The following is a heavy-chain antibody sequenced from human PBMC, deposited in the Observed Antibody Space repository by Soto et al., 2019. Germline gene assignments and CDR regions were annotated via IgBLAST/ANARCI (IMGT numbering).Heavy chain of an antibody. Sequence: PSETLSLTCTVIGGSISSPNFSWSWIRQHPGKVPEWIVNIYYNGTTTYSPSLESRLTISLDPSNNHFSLKLSSLTSSYTSVYFSAKDISTDCTGAGCYSYWGQGALVPVSS. CDR3: AKDISTDCTGAGCYSY. V-gene: IGHV4-31*03. D-gene: IGHD2-21*02. CDR2: IYYNGTT. J-gene: IGHJ4*02. CDR1: GGSISSPNFS.